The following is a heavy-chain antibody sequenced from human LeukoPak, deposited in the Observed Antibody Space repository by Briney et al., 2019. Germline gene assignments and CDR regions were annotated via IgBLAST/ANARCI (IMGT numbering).Heavy chain of an antibody. CDR1: GGSFSGYY. CDR2: INHSGST. D-gene: IGHD3-22*01. Sequence: SETLSLTCAVYGGSFSGYYWSWIRQPPGKGLEWIGEINHSGSTNYNPSLKSRVTISVDTSKNQFSLKLSSVTAADTAVYYCARARKYYYDSSGYFDYWGQGTLVTVSS. V-gene: IGHV4-34*01. J-gene: IGHJ4*02. CDR3: ARARKYYYDSSGYFDY.